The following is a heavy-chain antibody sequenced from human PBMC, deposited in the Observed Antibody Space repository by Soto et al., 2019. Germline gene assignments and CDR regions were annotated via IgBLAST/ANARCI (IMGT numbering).Heavy chain of an antibody. CDR1: GFAFTDYD. V-gene: IGHV1-8*02. Sequence: ASVKVSSKTSGFAFTDYDINWVRQAAGQGLEYMGWMSPDSGNTGYSQQFQGRVTMTSNTSTGTAYMELSSLTSEDTAVYYCEVTTGYWGQGTMVTVSS. CDR2: MSPDSGNT. J-gene: IGHJ4*02. D-gene: IGHD1-1*01. CDR3: EVTTGY.